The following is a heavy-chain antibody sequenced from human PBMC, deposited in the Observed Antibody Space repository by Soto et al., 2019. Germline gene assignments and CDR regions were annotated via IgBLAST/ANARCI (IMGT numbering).Heavy chain of an antibody. V-gene: IGHV1-69*01. D-gene: IGHD1-26*01. Sequence: QVQLVQSGAEVKKPGSSVKVSCKASGGTFSSYAISWVRQAPGQGLEWMGGIIPIFGTANYAQKFQGRVTITADESTSRAYMELGSLRTEYMAVYYCARDLAGGSSGDMDVWGQGTTVTVSS. CDR1: GGTFSSYA. CDR3: ARDLAGGSSGDMDV. CDR2: IIPIFGTA. J-gene: IGHJ6*02.